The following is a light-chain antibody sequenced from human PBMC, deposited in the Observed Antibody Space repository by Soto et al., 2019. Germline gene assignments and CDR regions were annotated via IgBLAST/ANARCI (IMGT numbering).Light chain of an antibody. J-gene: IGLJ1*01. CDR2: EVS. Sequence: QSVLTQPPSVSGSPGQSVTISCTGTSSDVGGYNRVSWYQQSAGTAPRLMIYEVSNRPSGVSDRFSGSKSGNTASLTISGLQAEDEADYYCSSYAGSDNYYLFVTGNKVPAL. CDR3: SSYAGSDNYYL. V-gene: IGLV2-18*02. CDR1: SSDVGGYNR.